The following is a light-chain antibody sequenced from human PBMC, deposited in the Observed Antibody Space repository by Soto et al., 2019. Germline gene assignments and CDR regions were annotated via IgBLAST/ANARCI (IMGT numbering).Light chain of an antibody. V-gene: IGLV2-14*01. CDR1: SSDVGGYNY. J-gene: IGLJ1*01. CDR3: SSYTSSSIDYV. CDR2: EVS. Sequence: QSALTQPASVSGSPGQSITISCTGTSSDVGGYNYVSWYQQHPGKAPKLMIYEVSNRPSGVSNRFSGSKSDNTDSLTISGLQAEDEADYYCSSYTSSSIDYVFGTGTKLTVL.